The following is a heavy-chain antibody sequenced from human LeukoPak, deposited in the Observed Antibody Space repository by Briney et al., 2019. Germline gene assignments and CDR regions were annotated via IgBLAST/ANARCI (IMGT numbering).Heavy chain of an antibody. CDR2: ISYDGSNK. Sequence: GGSLRLSCAASGFTFSSYGMHWVRQAPGKGLEWVAVISYDGSNKYYADSVKGRFTISRDNSKNTLYLQMNSLRAEDTAVYYCARVTDDYDISPYSPYFDYWGQGTLVTVSS. D-gene: IGHD3-9*01. V-gene: IGHV3-30*03. CDR3: ARVTDDYDISPYSPYFDY. J-gene: IGHJ4*02. CDR1: GFTFSSYG.